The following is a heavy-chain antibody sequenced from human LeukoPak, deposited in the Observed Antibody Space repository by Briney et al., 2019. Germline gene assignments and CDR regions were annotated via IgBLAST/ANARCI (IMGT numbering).Heavy chain of an antibody. CDR1: GGSISSYY. V-gene: IGHV4-38-2*02. CDR3: ARDRGSVLRGIDY. CDR2: IYHSGST. Sequence: SSETLSLTCTVSGGSISSYYWSWLRQPPGKGLEWIGSIYHSGSTYYNPSLKSRVTISVDTSKNQFSLKLSSVTATDTAVYYCARDRGSVLRGIDYWGQGTLVTVSS. J-gene: IGHJ4*02. D-gene: IGHD2-8*01.